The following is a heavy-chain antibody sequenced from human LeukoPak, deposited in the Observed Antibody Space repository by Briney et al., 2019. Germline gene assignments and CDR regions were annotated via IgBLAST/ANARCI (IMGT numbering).Heavy chain of an antibody. Sequence: SETLSLTCAVYGGSFSDYFWSWIRQPPGKGLEWIGEISHSGSSTYNPSLRSRVTISGDTSKKQFSLKLSSVTAADTAVYYCVTYYYGSSAPKRNYWGQGILVTVSS. V-gene: IGHV4-34*01. CDR1: GGSFSDYF. J-gene: IGHJ4*02. D-gene: IGHD3-22*01. CDR3: VTYYYGSSAPKRNY. CDR2: ISHSGSS.